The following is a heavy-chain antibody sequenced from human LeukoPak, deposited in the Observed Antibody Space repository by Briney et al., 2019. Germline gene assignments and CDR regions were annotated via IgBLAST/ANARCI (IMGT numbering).Heavy chain of an antibody. CDR2: FDTGFGT. J-gene: IGHJ4*02. Sequence: GGSLRLSCAASGFTFSTASLHWVRQAPGRGLEWVSAFDTGFGTYYPASLKGRFTISRDNSKNTLFLQMNSMRVEDTAVYYCARSSGWWSLDYWGKGTLVTVSS. V-gene: IGHV3-23*01. D-gene: IGHD6-19*01. CDR1: GFTFSTAS. CDR3: ARSSGWWSLDY.